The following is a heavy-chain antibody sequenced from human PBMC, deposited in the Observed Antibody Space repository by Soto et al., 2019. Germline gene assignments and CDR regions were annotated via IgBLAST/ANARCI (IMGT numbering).Heavy chain of an antibody. CDR3: TTDITMIVVVSRRFDP. D-gene: IGHD3-22*01. CDR2: IKSKTDGGTT. V-gene: IGHV3-15*01. Sequence: GGSLRLSCAASGFTFSNAWMSWVRQAPGKGLEWVGRIKSKTDGGTTDYAAPVKGRFTISRDDSKNTLYLQMNSLKTEDTAVYYCTTDITMIVVVSRRFDPWGQGTLVTVSS. J-gene: IGHJ5*02. CDR1: GFTFSNAW.